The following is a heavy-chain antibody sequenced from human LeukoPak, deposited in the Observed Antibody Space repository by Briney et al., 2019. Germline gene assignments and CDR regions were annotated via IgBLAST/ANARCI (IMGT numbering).Heavy chain of an antibody. CDR1: GGSFSGYY. D-gene: IGHD3-3*01. V-gene: IGHV4-34*01. CDR2: INHSGST. J-gene: IGHJ5*02. CDR3: ARRLRVAVGWFDP. Sequence: TPSETLSLTCAVYGGSFSGYYWSWIRQPPGKGLEWIGEINHSGSTNYNPSLKSRVTISVDTSKNQFSLKLSSVTAADTAVYYCARRLRVAVGWFDPWGQGTLVTVSS.